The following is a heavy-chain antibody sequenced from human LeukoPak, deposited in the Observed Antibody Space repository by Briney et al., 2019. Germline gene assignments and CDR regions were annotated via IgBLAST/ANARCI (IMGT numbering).Heavy chain of an antibody. CDR2: ISYDGSNK. Sequence: GSLRLSCAASGFTFSSYGMHWVRQAPGKGLEWVAVISYDGSNKYYADSVKGRFTISRDNSKNTLYLQMNSLRAEDTAVYYCAKTRWATSCFDYWGQGTLVTVSS. J-gene: IGHJ4*02. CDR1: GFTFSSYG. CDR3: AKTRWATSCFDY. V-gene: IGHV3-30*18. D-gene: IGHD2-2*01.